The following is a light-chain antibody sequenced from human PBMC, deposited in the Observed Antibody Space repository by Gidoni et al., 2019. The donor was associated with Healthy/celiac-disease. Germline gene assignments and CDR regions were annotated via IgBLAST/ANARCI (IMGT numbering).Light chain of an antibody. J-gene: IGKJ2*04. CDR3: QQRGSS. CDR2: DAS. Sequence: EIVLTQSPATLSLSPGERATLSCRASQSVSSYLAWYQQKPGQAPRLLIHDASNRATGIPARFSGSGSGTDFTLTISSLEPEDFAVYYCQQRGSSFGQGTKLEIK. V-gene: IGKV3-11*01. CDR1: QSVSSY.